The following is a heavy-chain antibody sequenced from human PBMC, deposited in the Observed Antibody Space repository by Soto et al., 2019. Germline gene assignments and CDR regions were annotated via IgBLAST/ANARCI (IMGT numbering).Heavy chain of an antibody. V-gene: IGHV3-30-3*01. CDR3: ARDYTVRPHFQH. D-gene: IGHD3-16*01. CDR1: GFTFSSYA. J-gene: IGHJ1*01. CDR2: ISYDGSNK. Sequence: QVQLVESGGGVVQPGRSLRLSCAASGFTFSSYAMHWVRQAPGKGLEWVAVISYDGSNKYYADSVKGRFTISRDNSKNTLYLQMNGLRAEDTAVYYCARDYTVRPHFQHWGQGTLVTVSS.